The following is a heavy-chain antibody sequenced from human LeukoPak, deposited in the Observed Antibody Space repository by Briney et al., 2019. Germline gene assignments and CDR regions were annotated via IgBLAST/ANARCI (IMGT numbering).Heavy chain of an antibody. Sequence: GGSLRLSCAASGFTFSSYGMHWVRQAPGKGLEWVAVISYDGSNKYYADSVKGRFTISRDNSKNTLYLQMNSLRAEDTAVYYCAKETISYGMDVGGQGPTVTGPS. CDR2: ISYDGSNK. J-gene: IGHJ6*02. V-gene: IGHV3-30*18. D-gene: IGHD2/OR15-2a*01. CDR1: GFTFSSYG. CDR3: AKETISYGMDV.